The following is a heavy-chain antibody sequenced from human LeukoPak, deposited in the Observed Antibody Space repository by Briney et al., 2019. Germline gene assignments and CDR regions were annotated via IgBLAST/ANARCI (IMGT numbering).Heavy chain of an antibody. CDR2: ISYDGSNK. Sequence: PGGNLSLSCAASGFTFSSHAMHWVRQAPGKGLEWVVLISYDGSNKYYADPVKGRFTIPRDNSKNTVHLQMNSLRGEDTALYYCATIETGDYREDSWGQGTLVTVSS. CDR1: GFTFSSHA. CDR3: ATIETGDYREDS. J-gene: IGHJ4*02. V-gene: IGHV3-30*14. D-gene: IGHD3-9*01.